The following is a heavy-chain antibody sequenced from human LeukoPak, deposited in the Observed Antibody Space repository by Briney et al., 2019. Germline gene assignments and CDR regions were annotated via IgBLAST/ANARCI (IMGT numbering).Heavy chain of an antibody. Sequence: GGSLRLSCAASGFTFSSYGMHWVRQAPGKGLEWVAVISYDGSNKYYADSVKGRFTISRDNSKNTLYLQMNSLRAEGTAVYYCAKASPHITIPIDPWGQGTLVTVSS. CDR1: GFTFSSYG. CDR3: AKASPHITIPIDP. D-gene: IGHD3-3*01. J-gene: IGHJ5*02. V-gene: IGHV3-30*18. CDR2: ISYDGSNK.